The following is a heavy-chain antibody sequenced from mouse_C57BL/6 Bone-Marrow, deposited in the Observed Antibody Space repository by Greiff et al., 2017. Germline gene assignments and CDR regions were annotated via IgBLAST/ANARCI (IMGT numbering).Heavy chain of an antibody. V-gene: IGHV1-78*01. CDR1: GYTFTDHT. J-gene: IGHJ2*01. CDR2: IYPRDGST. Sequence: VTLMESDAELVKPGASVKISCKVSGYTFTDHTIHWVKPRPEQGLGWIGYIYPRDGSTKYNEKFKGKATLTADKSASTAYMQLNSLTSEDSAVYSCARRIPETSYYFDYWGQGTTLTVSS. CDR3: ARRIPETSYYFDY.